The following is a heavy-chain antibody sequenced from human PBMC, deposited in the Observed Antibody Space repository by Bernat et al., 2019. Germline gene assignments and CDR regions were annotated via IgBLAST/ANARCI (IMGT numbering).Heavy chain of an antibody. J-gene: IGHJ4*02. Sequence: EVQLVESGGGLVQPGGSLRLSCAASGFTFSSYSMNWVRQAPGKGLEWVSYISSSSSTIYYADSVKGRFTISRDNAKNSLYLQMNSLRAEDTAVYYCARDYGYLAPDYGDYVGYFDYWGQGTLVTVSS. CDR2: ISSSSSTI. CDR3: ARDYGYLAPDYGDYVGYFDY. V-gene: IGHV3-48*04. D-gene: IGHD4-17*01. CDR1: GFTFSSYS.